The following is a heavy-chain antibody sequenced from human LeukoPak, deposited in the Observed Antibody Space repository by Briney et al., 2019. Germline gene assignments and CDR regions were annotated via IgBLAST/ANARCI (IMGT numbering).Heavy chain of an antibody. CDR1: GFTFSSYA. CDR3: ARDLVAGIVANWFDP. Sequence: RGSLRLSCAASGFTFSSYAMHWVRQAPGKGLEWVAVISYDGSNKYYADSVKGRFTISRDNSKNTLYLQMNSLRAEETAVYYCARDLVAGIVANWFDPWGQGTLVTVSS. CDR2: ISYDGSNK. D-gene: IGHD5-12*01. V-gene: IGHV3-30-3*01. J-gene: IGHJ5*02.